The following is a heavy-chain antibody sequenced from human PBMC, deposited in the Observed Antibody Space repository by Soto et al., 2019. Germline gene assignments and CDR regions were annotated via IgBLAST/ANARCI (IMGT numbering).Heavy chain of an antibody. CDR3: ARANGGLLDY. J-gene: IGHJ4*01. D-gene: IGHD2-8*01. CDR1: GYTFTSYY. CDR2: VSGDTGKT. Sequence: ASVKVSCKASGYTFTSYYMHWVRQAPGQGLEWMGWVSGDTGKTNYAQRLQGRVTMTTDTSTNTAYMELRSLRSDDTAVYYCARANGGLLDYWDHGIQVTVSS. V-gene: IGHV1-18*04.